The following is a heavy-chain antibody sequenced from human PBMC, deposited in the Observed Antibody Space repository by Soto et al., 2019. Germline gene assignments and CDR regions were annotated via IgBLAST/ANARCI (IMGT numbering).Heavy chain of an antibody. CDR2: IYSGGST. J-gene: IGHJ3*02. CDR1: GFTVSSNY. Sequence: GGSLRLSCTASGFTVSSNYMSWVRQAPGKGLEWVSVIYSGGSTYYADSVKGRFTISRDNSKNTLYLQMNSLRAEDTAVYYCARDTMTATYAFDIWGQGTMVTVSS. CDR3: ARDTMTATYAFDI. V-gene: IGHV3-53*01.